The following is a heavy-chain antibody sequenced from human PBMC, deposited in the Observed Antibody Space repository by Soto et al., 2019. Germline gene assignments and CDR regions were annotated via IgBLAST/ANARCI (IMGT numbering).Heavy chain of an antibody. Sequence: QVQLVESGGGVVQRGRSLRLSCAASGFTFSNYGMHWVRQAPGKGLEWVAVILNDGSNRYHADSVKDRFTSTRDNSKNTLYLQMNSLRAEDTAVYYCARDDEYSGNGMDVWGQGTTVTVS. CDR2: ILNDGSNR. J-gene: IGHJ6*02. CDR3: ARDDEYSGNGMDV. V-gene: IGHV3-33*01. D-gene: IGHD3-10*01. CDR1: GFTFSNYG.